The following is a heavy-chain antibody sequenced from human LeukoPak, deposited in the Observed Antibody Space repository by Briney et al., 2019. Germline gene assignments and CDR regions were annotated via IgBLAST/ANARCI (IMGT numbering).Heavy chain of an antibody. CDR3: ARGYLNGGFDS. CDR2: TYYKSSWSY. CDR1: GDSVSSSATG. D-gene: IGHD1-1*01. Sequence: SQTLSLTCTISGDSVSSSATGWNWIRQSPSRGLEWLGRTYYKSSWSYDYAVSVKSRTTVYPDTSKNQFSLLLNSVTPEDTAVYYCARGYLNGGFDSWGQGTLVTVSS. J-gene: IGHJ4*02. V-gene: IGHV6-1*01.